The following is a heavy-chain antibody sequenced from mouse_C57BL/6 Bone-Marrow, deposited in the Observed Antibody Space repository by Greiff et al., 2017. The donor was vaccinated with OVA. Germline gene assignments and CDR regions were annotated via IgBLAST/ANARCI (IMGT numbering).Heavy chain of an antibody. CDR3: ARDRRGYDVWAMDY. CDR1: GFTFSDYY. CDR2: INYDGSST. Sequence: EVHLVESEGGLVQPGSSMKLSCTASGFTFSDYYMAWVRQVPEKGLEWVANINYDGSSTYYLDSLKSRFIISRDNAKNILYLQMSSLKSEDTATYYCARDRRGYDVWAMDYWGQGTSVTVSS. D-gene: IGHD2-2*01. J-gene: IGHJ4*01. V-gene: IGHV5-16*01.